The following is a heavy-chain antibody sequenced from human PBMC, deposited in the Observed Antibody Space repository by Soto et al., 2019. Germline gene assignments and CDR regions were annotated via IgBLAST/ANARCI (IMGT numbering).Heavy chain of an antibody. J-gene: IGHJ3*02. V-gene: IGHV1-3*01. CDR2: INAGNGNT. D-gene: IGHD1-26*01. CDR3: ARDLGRTILGIFDI. CDR1: GYTFTSYA. Sequence: QVQLVQSGAEVKKPGASVKVSCKASGYTFTSYAMHWVRQAPGQRLEWMGWINAGNGNTKYSQKFQGSVTITRDTSASTAYMELSSLRSEDTAVYYCARDLGRTILGIFDIWGQGTMVTVSS.